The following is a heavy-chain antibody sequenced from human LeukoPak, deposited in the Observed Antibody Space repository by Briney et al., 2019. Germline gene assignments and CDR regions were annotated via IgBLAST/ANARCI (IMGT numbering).Heavy chain of an antibody. Sequence: GGSLRLSCAASGFTFDDYAMHWVRQAPGKGLDWVSFISGDGGSTYYADSVKGRFTISRDNSKNSLYLQMNSLRTEDTALYYCAKGTSSSSGYYYYGMDVWGQGTRVTVSS. CDR2: ISGDGGST. CDR1: GFTFDDYA. D-gene: IGHD2-2*01. J-gene: IGHJ6*02. CDR3: AKGTSSSSGYYYYGMDV. V-gene: IGHV3-43*02.